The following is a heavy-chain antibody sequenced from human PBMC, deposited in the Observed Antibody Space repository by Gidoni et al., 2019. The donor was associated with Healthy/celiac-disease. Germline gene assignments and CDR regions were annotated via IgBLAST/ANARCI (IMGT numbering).Heavy chain of an antibody. V-gene: IGHV3-66*02. CDR2: IYSGGST. D-gene: IGHD3-22*01. CDR1: GFTVSSNY. J-gene: IGHJ4*02. CDR3: ARVPGLGGSSGYVDY. Sequence: EVQLVESGGGLVQPGGSLRLSCAAYGFTVSSNYMSWVRQAPGKGLEWVSVIYSGGSTYYADSVKGRFTISRDNSKNTLYLQMNSLRAEDTAVYYCARVPGLGGSSGYVDYWGQGTLVTVSS.